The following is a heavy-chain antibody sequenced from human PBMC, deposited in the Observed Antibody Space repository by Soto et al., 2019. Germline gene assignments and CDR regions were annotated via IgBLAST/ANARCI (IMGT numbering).Heavy chain of an antibody. D-gene: IGHD6-6*01. CDR1: GGSISSSSYY. Sequence: PSETLSLTCTVSGGSISSSSYYWGWIRQPPGKGLEWIGSIYYSGSTYYNPSLKSRVTISVDTSKNQFSLKLSSVTAADTAVYYCASEYSSSSPNWFDPWGQGTLVTVSS. V-gene: IGHV4-39*01. CDR3: ASEYSSSSPNWFDP. CDR2: IYYSGST. J-gene: IGHJ5*02.